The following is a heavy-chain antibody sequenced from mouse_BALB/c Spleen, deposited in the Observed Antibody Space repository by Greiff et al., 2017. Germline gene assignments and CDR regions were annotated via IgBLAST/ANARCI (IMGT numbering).Heavy chain of an antibody. J-gene: IGHJ2*01. Sequence: EVQGVESGGGLVKPGGSLKLSCAASGFTFSSYAMSWVRQTPEKRLEWVASISSGGSTYYPDSVKGRFTISRDNARNILYLQMSSLRSEDTAMYYCARGYYFDYWGQGTTLTVSS. CDR1: GFTFSSYA. CDR3: ARGYYFDY. CDR2: ISSGGST. V-gene: IGHV5-6-5*01.